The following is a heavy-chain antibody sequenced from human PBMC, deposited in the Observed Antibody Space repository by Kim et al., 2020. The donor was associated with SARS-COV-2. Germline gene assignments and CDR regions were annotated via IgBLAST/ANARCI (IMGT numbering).Heavy chain of an antibody. Sequence: GGSLRLSCAVSGFTFSNYAMSWVRQAPGKGLEWVSAISGSGGSTRYADSVRGRFTISKDNSKNTLYLQMNSLRAEDTAVYYCLRRSGSDWGGFDFWGQGTMVIVSS. CDR2: ISGSGGST. D-gene: IGHD1-26*01. CDR3: LRRSGSDWGGFDF. J-gene: IGHJ3*01. V-gene: IGHV3-23*01. CDR1: GFTFSNYA.